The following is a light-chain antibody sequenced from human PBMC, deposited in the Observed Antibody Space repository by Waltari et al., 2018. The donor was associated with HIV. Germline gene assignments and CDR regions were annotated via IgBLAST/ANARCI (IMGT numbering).Light chain of an antibody. V-gene: IGLV2-23*01. Sequence: QSALTQPASVSGSPGQSITIPCTRTSSHVGRYNVVSWYQQHPGKAPTLIIYEDNKRPSGVSNRFSGSKSGNTASLTISGLQAEDEADYSCCSYAGSSTWVFGGGTKLTVL. CDR2: EDN. J-gene: IGLJ3*02. CDR1: SSHVGRYNV. CDR3: CSYAGSSTWV.